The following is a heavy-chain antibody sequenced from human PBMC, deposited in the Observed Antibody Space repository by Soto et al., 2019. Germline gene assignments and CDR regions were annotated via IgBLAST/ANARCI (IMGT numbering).Heavy chain of an antibody. CDR1: GDSLGNYY. D-gene: IGHD3-9*01. J-gene: IGHJ6*02. V-gene: IGHV4-4*07. Sequence: SETLSLTCTVSGDSLGNYYWFWIRQPVGKGLECIGRVSSSGNTNANPTLNSRATMSIDTSKNQFSLRLRSVTAADTAVYYCARADYEILTGSYAMDVWGQGTTVTVSS. CDR2: VSSSGNT. CDR3: ARADYEILTGSYAMDV.